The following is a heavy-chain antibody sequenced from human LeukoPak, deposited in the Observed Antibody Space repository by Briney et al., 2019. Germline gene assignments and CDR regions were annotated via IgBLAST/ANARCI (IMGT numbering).Heavy chain of an antibody. CDR3: AKGGRREVTDH. V-gene: IGHV3-23*01. J-gene: IGHJ4*02. Sequence: SGGSLRLSCAASGFTFSSYAMSWVRQAPGKGLEWVSAISGSGGSTYSADSVKGRFTISRDNSKNTLYLQMNILRAEDTAVYFCAKGGRREVTDHWGQGTLVTVSS. CDR1: GFTFSSYA. CDR2: ISGSGGST. D-gene: IGHD3-16*01.